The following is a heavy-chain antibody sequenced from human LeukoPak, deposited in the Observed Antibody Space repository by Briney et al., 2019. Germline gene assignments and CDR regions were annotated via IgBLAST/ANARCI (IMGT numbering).Heavy chain of an antibody. CDR1: GGSFSGYY. Sequence: SETLSLTCAVYGGSFSGYYWSWIRQPPGKGLEWIGSIYYSGSTYYNPSLKSRVTISVDTSKNQFSLKLSSVTAADTAVYYCARSRRWSSWPRFALGIWGQGTMVTVSS. J-gene: IGHJ3*02. CDR3: ARSRRWSSWPRFALGI. V-gene: IGHV4-34*01. D-gene: IGHD6-13*01. CDR2: IYYSGST.